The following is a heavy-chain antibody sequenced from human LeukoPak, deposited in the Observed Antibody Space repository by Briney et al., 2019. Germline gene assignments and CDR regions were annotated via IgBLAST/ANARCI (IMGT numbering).Heavy chain of an antibody. V-gene: IGHV3-30*02. CDR2: IRYDGSNK. Sequence: GGSLRLSCAASGFIFSNYGMHWVRQAPGKGLEWVAFIRYDGSNKYYADSVKGRFTISRDNSKNTLYLQMNSLRAEDTAVYYCAKPKTGKADDAFDIWGQGTMVTVSS. CDR3: AKPKTGKADDAFDI. D-gene: IGHD3-9*01. CDR1: GFIFSNYG. J-gene: IGHJ3*02.